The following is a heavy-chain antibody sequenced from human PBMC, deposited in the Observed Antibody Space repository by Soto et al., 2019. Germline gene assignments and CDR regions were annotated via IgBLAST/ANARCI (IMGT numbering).Heavy chain of an antibody. D-gene: IGHD3-22*01. CDR1: GFTFSSYA. V-gene: IGHV3-23*01. CDR3: AKGAPYYYDSSGYYFDYFDY. J-gene: IGHJ4*02. Sequence: EVQLLESGGGLVQPGGSLRLSCAASGFTFSSYAMSWVRQAPGKGLEWVSAISGSGGSTYYADSVKGRFTISRDNSKNKLYLQMTSLRAEDTAVYYCAKGAPYYYDSSGYYFDYFDYWGQGTLVTVSS. CDR2: ISGSGGST.